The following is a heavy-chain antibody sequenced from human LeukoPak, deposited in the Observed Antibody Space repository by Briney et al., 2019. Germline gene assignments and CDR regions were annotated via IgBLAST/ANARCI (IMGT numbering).Heavy chain of an antibody. V-gene: IGHV3-23*01. CDR2: IDSTGAYT. D-gene: IGHD6-25*01. CDR3: AKGSAAGRPYYFDY. CDR1: GFIFSNYA. J-gene: IGHJ4*02. Sequence: GGSLRFSCAASGFIFSNYAMSWVRQAPGKGLEWVSAIDSTGAYTWYADSVKGRFTISKDSSKTILYLQMNSLRAEDAAVYFCAKGSAAGRPYYFDYWGQGTLVTVSS.